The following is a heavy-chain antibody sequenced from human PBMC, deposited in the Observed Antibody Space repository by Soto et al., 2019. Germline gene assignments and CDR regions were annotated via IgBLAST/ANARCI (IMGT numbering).Heavy chain of an antibody. CDR3: AAALDIVVVAPYYYYYLDV. D-gene: IGHD2-2*03. V-gene: IGHV1-58*02. CDR2: IVVGSGNT. CDR1: GFTFTSSA. Sequence: SVKVSCKASGFTFTSSAMQWVRQARGQRLEWIGWIVVGSGNTNYAQKFQERVTITRDMSTSTAYMELSSLRSEDTAVYYCAAALDIVVVAPYYYYYLDVWGKGTTVTVSS. J-gene: IGHJ6*03.